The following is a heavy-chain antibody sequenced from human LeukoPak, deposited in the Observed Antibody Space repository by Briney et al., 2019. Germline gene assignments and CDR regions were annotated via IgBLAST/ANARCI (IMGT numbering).Heavy chain of an antibody. J-gene: IGHJ4*02. V-gene: IGHV3-30-3*01. CDR2: ISYDGSNK. Sequence: GRSLRLSCAASGFTFSSYAMHWVRQAPGKGLEWVAVISYDGSNKYYADSVKGRFTISRDNSKNTLYLQMNSLRAEDTAVYYCARSLLGTSGSVTPFDYWGQGTLVTVSS. D-gene: IGHD3-10*01. CDR1: GFTFSSYA. CDR3: ARSLLGTSGSVTPFDY.